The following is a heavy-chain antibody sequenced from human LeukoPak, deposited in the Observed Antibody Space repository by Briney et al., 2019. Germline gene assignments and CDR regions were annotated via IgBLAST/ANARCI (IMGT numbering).Heavy chain of an antibody. J-gene: IGHJ4*02. CDR1: GFTFSSYE. CDR3: ARDSSSWGNFDY. V-gene: IGHV3-48*03. D-gene: IGHD7-27*01. CDR2: ISSSGSTI. Sequence: GGSLRLSCAASGFTFSSYEMNWVRQAPGKGLEWVSYISSSGSTIYYADSVKGRFTISRDNAKNSLYLQMNSLRAEDTAVYYCARDSSSWGNFDYWGQGTLVTVSP.